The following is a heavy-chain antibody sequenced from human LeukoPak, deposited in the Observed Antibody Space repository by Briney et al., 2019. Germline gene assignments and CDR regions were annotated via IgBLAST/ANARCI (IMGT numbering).Heavy chain of an antibody. CDR1: GFTFSSYS. J-gene: IGHJ5*02. CDR2: IYYSGST. Sequence: GSLRLSCAASGFTFSSYSMNWVRQPPGKGLEWIGYIYYSGSTNYNPSLKSRVTISVDTSKNQFSLKLSSVTAADTAVYYCAREGYGSGSYYGEYNWFDPWGQGTLVTVSS. D-gene: IGHD3-10*01. CDR3: AREGYGSGSYYGEYNWFDP. V-gene: IGHV4-59*01.